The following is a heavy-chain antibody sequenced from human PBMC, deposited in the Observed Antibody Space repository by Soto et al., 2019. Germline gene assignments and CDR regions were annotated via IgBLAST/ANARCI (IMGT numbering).Heavy chain of an antibody. J-gene: IGHJ6*02. Sequence: GGSLRLSCSASGFTFSNYALHWARQAPGKGLAYVSSISSNGGFTYYSDSVKGRFTISRDNSKSTLSLQMTSLRPEDTAVYYCVTTGHCSGTRCYEFRDYYYGMDVWGQGTTVTVSS. CDR3: VTTGHCSGTRCYEFRDYYYGMDV. D-gene: IGHD2-2*01. CDR2: ISSNGGFT. CDR1: GFTFSNYA. V-gene: IGHV3-64D*06.